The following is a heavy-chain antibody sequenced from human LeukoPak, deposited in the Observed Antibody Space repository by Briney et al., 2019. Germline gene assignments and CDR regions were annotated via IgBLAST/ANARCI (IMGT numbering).Heavy chain of an antibody. CDR3: ARVTTLVNYNIWTGDLDDAFDI. D-gene: IGHD3-9*01. J-gene: IGHJ3*02. V-gene: IGHV4-34*01. CDR2: INHSGST. Sequence: ETLSLTCAVYGGSFSGYYWSWIRQPPGKGLEWIGEINHSGSTNYNPSLKSRVTISVDTSKNQFSLKLSSVTAADTAVYDYARVTTLVNYNIWTGDLDDAFDIWGQGTMVTVSS. CDR1: GGSFSGYY.